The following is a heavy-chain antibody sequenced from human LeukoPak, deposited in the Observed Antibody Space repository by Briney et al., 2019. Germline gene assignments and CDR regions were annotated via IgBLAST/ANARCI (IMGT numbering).Heavy chain of an antibody. J-gene: IGHJ6*02. V-gene: IGHV1-69*04. Sequence: SVKVSCKACGGTFSSDAMRWVRQAPGQGLEWMGRIIPILGIANYAQKFHGRVTTTADKSTSTAYMELSSLRSEDTAVYYCARANYGGFHYYYYGMDVWGQGTTVTVSS. D-gene: IGHD4-23*01. CDR2: IIPILGIA. CDR3: ARANYGGFHYYYYGMDV. CDR1: GGTFSSDA.